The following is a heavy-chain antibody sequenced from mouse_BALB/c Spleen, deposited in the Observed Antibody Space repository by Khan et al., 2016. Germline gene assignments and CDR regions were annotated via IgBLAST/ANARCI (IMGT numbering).Heavy chain of an antibody. D-gene: IGHD2-4*01. CDR3: ARDDYVK. V-gene: IGHV1-18*01. Sequence: VQLQQSDPDLVKPGASVKISCKASGYSFTAYYMYWVKQSHGKSLEWIGRINPNNGATTFNQKFKGKAILTVDKSSTTAYMELRSLASEDSAVYYCARDDYVKWGQGTTLTVSS. CDR2: INPNNGAT. J-gene: IGHJ2*01. CDR1: GYSFTAYY.